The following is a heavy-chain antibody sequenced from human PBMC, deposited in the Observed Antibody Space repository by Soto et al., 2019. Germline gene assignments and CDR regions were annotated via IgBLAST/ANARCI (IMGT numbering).Heavy chain of an antibody. D-gene: IGHD5-18*01. V-gene: IGHV4-30-2*01. J-gene: IGHJ4*02. CDR1: GGSISNAAYS. CDR2: IYPSGMP. Sequence: PSETLSLTCTVSGGSISNAAYSWSWIRQPPGKGLEWIGYIYPSGMPFYNPSLRSRVTISIDRSNDQFFLNLKSVTAADTAVYYCARERGGYGLFDSWGQGTLVTVSS. CDR3: ARERGGYGLFDS.